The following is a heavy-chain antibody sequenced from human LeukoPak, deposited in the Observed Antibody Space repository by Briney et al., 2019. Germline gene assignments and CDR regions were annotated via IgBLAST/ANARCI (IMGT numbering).Heavy chain of an antibody. D-gene: IGHD2-2*01. CDR2: ISYDGSNK. J-gene: IGHJ3*02. V-gene: IGHV3-30*18. CDR1: GFTFSSYG. CDR3: AKDGGSTSCCDAFDI. Sequence: GRSLRLSCAASGFTFSSYGMHWVRQAPGKGLEWVAVISYDGSNKYYADSVKGRFTISRDNSKNTLYLQMNSLRAEDTAVYYCAKDGGSTSCCDAFDIWGQGTMVTVSS.